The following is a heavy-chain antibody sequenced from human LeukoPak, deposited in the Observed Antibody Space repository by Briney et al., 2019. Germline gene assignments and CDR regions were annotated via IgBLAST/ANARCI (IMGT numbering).Heavy chain of an antibody. J-gene: IGHJ4*02. CDR3: AKVGVGYYLDY. Sequence: GGSLRLSCAASGVTFSGYAMSWVRQAPGKGLEWVSAISGSGGSTYYADSVKGRFTISRDNSKNTLYLQMNSLRAEDTAVYYCAKVGVGYYLDYWGQGTLVTVSS. CDR1: GVTFSGYA. CDR2: ISGSGGST. V-gene: IGHV3-23*01. D-gene: IGHD1-26*01.